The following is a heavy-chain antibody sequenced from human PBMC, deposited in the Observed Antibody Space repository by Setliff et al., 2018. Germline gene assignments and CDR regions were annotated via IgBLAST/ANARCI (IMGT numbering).Heavy chain of an antibody. CDR1: GASITDSY. J-gene: IGHJ4*02. CDR3: ATTTLGRYCSGGNCYFGY. Sequence: SETLSLTCSVSGASITDSYWNWIRQPPGKGLEWVGYIHYSGSTSYNPSLKSRVTISVDTSKNQLSLKLTSVTAADTAVYYCATTTLGRYCSGGNCYFGYWGQGTLVTVSS. D-gene: IGHD2-15*01. CDR2: IHYSGST. V-gene: IGHV4-59*12.